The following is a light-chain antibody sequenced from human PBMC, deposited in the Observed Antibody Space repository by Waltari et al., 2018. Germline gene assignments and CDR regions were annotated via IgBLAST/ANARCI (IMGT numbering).Light chain of an antibody. CDR3: EQYYVWPLS. V-gene: IGKV1-5*03. J-gene: IGKJ4*01. Sequence: DIQVTQSPSTLSASVGDGITITCRASQSLSSCLAWYQHKAGEAPKLLIDRASRREAGIPSRFSGSESGTEFTLTVSSLQPDDSAIYYCEQYYVWPLSFGGGTKVELK. CDR1: QSLSSC. CDR2: RAS.